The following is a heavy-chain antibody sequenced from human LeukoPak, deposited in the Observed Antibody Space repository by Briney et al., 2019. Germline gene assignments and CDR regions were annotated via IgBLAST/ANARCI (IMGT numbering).Heavy chain of an antibody. Sequence: GGSLRLSCAASGFTFSKGWICWVRQAPRKGLEGVGQIMTESDGATTNYAAPVKGRFTISRDDSTNTLFQQINSLKTKHTALYYCTWGGLKIECWGQGTLVTVSS. J-gene: IGHJ4*02. V-gene: IGHV3-15*01. CDR1: GFTFSKGW. CDR3: TWGGLKIEC. D-gene: IGHD3-3*01. CDR2: IMTESDGATT.